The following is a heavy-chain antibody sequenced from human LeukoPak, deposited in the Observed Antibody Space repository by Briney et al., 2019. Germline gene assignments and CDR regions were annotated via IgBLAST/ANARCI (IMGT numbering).Heavy chain of an antibody. Sequence: PSQTLSLTCPFPGGSISSGSYYLSWNPQPPRKGLEWIGRIYTSGSTNYNPSLKSRVTISVDTSKNQFSLKLSSVTAADTAVYYCARGDYFDYWGQGTLVTVSS. CDR3: ARGDYFDY. J-gene: IGHJ4*02. V-gene: IGHV4-61*02. CDR2: IYTSGST. CDR1: GGSISSGSYY.